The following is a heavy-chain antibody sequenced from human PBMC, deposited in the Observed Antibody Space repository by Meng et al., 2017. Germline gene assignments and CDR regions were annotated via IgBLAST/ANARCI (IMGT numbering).Heavy chain of an antibody. J-gene: IGHJ4*02. CDR1: GYTFTSYG. Sequence: QVQRGQSGAEVKKPGASVKVSCKASGYTFTSYGISWVRQAPGQGLEWMGWISAYNGNTNYAQKLQGRVTMTTDTSTSTAYMELRSLRSDDTAVYYCARDNEGDFDWLLSFDYWGQGTLVTVSS. V-gene: IGHV1-18*01. D-gene: IGHD3-9*01. CDR2: ISAYNGNT. CDR3: ARDNEGDFDWLLSFDY.